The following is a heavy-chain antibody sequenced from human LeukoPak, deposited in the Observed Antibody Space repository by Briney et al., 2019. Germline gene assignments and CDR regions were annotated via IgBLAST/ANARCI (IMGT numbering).Heavy chain of an antibody. D-gene: IGHD6-19*01. J-gene: IGHJ4*02. Sequence: GGSLRLSCAASGFTFSSYAMSWVRQAPGRGLGWVSAISGSGGSTYYADSVKGRFTISRDNSKNTLYLQMNSLRAEDTAVYYCAKRGIAVAGNSHPYYFDYWGQGTLVTVSS. CDR2: ISGSGGST. V-gene: IGHV3-23*01. CDR3: AKRGIAVAGNSHPYYFDY. CDR1: GFTFSSYA.